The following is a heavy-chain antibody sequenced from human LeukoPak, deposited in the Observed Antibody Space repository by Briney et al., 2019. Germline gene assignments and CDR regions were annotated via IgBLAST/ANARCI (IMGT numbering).Heavy chain of an antibody. CDR1: GGSISSGSYY. CDR3: ASSPLPDFDWLLYFDY. V-gene: IGHV4-61*02. CDR2: IYTSGST. D-gene: IGHD3-9*01. Sequence: SETLSLTCTVSGGSISSGSYYWSWIRQPAGKGLEWIGRIYTSGSTNYNPSLKSRVTMSVDTSKNQFSLKLSSVTAADTAVYYCASSPLPDFDWLLYFDYWGQGTLVTVSS. J-gene: IGHJ4*02.